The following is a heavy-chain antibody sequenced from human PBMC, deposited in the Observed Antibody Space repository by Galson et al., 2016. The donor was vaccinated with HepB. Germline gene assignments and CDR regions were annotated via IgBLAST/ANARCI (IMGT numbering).Heavy chain of an antibody. CDR1: GFIFSSYT. V-gene: IGHV3-21*01. CDR3: ARVVDFGHKYVYEPYFYAMDV. D-gene: IGHD3/OR15-3a*01. Sequence: SLRLSCAASGFIFSSYTINWVRQAPGKGLEWVSSISSSGRYISYADSAEGRFNISRDNAKTSVYLQINRLRDDDAAVYYCARVVDFGHKYVYEPYFYAMDVWGQATTVTVSS. J-gene: IGHJ6*02. CDR2: ISSSGRYI.